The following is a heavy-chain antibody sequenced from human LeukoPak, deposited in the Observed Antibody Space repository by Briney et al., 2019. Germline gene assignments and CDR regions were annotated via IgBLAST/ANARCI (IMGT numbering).Heavy chain of an antibody. D-gene: IGHD7-27*01. Sequence: ASMKVSCKASGYTFTSYDINWVRQATGQGLEWMGWMNPNSGNTGYAQKFQGRVTMTRNTSISTAYMELSSLRSEDTAVYYCARGGGRSVKATGGYWGQGTLVTVSS. J-gene: IGHJ4*02. CDR2: MNPNSGNT. V-gene: IGHV1-8*01. CDR3: ARGGGRSVKATGGY. CDR1: GYTFTSYD.